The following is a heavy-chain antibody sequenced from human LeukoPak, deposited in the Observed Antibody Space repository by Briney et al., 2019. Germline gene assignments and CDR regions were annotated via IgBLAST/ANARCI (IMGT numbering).Heavy chain of an antibody. Sequence: GASVKVSCKASGYTFTSYYLHWVRQAPGQGLEWMGVINPSGSSTEYAQKFQGRVTMTRDTSTSTVYMELSSLRSEDTAVYFCARSARYSSGWSWGRGTLVTVSS. V-gene: IGHV1-46*01. CDR2: INPSGSST. CDR1: GYTFTSYY. CDR3: ARSARYSSGWS. J-gene: IGHJ5*02. D-gene: IGHD6-19*01.